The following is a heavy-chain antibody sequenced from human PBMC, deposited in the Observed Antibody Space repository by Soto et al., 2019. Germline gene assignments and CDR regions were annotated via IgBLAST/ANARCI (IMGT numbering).Heavy chain of an antibody. D-gene: IGHD2-2*02. J-gene: IGHJ6*02. CDR3: ASAYCISTSCYRTYYGMDV. V-gene: IGHV1-69*13. CDR1: GYTFTSYY. CDR2: IIPIFGTA. Sequence: SVKVSCKASGYTFTSYYMHWVRQAPGQGLEWMGGIIPIFGTANYAQKFQGRVTITADESTSTAYMELSSLRSEDTAVYYCASAYCISTSCYRTYYGMDVWGQGTTVTVSS.